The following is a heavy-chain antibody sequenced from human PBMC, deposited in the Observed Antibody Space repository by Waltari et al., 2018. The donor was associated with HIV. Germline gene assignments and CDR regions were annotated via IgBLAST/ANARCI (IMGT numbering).Heavy chain of an antibody. D-gene: IGHD6-13*01. CDR2: INHSGST. V-gene: IGHV4-34*01. J-gene: IGHJ4*02. CDR1: GGSFSGYY. Sequence: QVQLQQWGAGLLKPSETLSLTCAVYGGSFSGYYWSWIRQPPGKGLEWIGEINHSGSTNSNPSLKSRVTISVDTSKNQFSLKLSSVTAADTAVYYWARGRSAAAGYFDYWGQGTLVTVSS. CDR3: ARGRSAAAGYFDY.